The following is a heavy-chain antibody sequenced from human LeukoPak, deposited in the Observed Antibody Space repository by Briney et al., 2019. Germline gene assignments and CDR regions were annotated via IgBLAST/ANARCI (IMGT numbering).Heavy chain of an antibody. CDR1: GFSLSTFGVG. CDR3: AHMGHYDSNNYFRYYFDN. V-gene: IGHV2-5*02. Sequence: SGPTLVKPTQTLTLTCSVSGFSLSTFGVGVAWIRKPPGKALEWLALIYWDGDDQYSPSLKSRVNITKDTSKNQVVLTMTNMDPVDTATYYCAHMGHYDSNNYFRYYFDNWGQGTLVTVSS. CDR2: IYWDGDD. D-gene: IGHD3-22*01. J-gene: IGHJ4*02.